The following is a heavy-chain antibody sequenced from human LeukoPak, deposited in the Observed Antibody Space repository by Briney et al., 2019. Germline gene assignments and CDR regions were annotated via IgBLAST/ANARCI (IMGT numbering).Heavy chain of an antibody. J-gene: IGHJ4*01. D-gene: IGHD3-10*01. CDR2: IHPSDSST. Sequence: GESLQISCKVSGYRFTTDWISWVRQMPGKGLEWMGRIHPSDSSTDYNPPFQGHVTFSADKSITTAYLHWSSLKASDTAMYYCDTRGHWGRGTRVTVSS. V-gene: IGHV5-10-1*01. CDR1: GYRFTTDW. CDR3: DTRGH.